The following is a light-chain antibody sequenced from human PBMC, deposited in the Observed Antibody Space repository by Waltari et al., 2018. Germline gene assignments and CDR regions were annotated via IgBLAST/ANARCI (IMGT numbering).Light chain of an antibody. CDR2: WAS. J-gene: IGKJ1*01. V-gene: IGKV4-1*01. CDR1: QSVLYSSNNKNY. Sequence: DIVLTQSPDSLAVSLGERPTINCKSSQSVLYSSNNKNYLAWYQQKPGQPPKLLIYWASTRESGVPDRFSGSGSGTDFTLTISSLQAEDVAVYYCQQYYSTQWTFGQGTKVEIK. CDR3: QQYYSTQWT.